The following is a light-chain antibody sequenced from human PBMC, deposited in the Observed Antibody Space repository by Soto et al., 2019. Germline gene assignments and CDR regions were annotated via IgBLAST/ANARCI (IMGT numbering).Light chain of an antibody. CDR2: GAS. V-gene: IGKV3-20*01. J-gene: IGKJ1*01. CDR3: QQYSSSPRT. CDR1: QRLTNNY. Sequence: EIVLTQSPGTLSLSPGERATLSCRASQRLTNNYLAWYQQRPGQAPRLLLYGASSRATVVTDRFSGSESETDLTLNISRLEPDDFAVYYCQQYSSSPRTFGQGTKEEI.